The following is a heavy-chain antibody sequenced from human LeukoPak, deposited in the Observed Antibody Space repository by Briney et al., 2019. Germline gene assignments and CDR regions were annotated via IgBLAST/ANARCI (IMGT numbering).Heavy chain of an antibody. CDR3: AKSGGYGLIDY. J-gene: IGHJ4*02. D-gene: IGHD1-26*01. V-gene: IGHV4-39*01. Sequence: SETLSLTCAVSGASVSGSNYYWGWIRQPPGKGLEWIGNIYSSGSTYYNASLQSRVTISIDTSKNQFSLRLNSVTAADTAMYYCAKSGGYGLIDYWGQGTRSPSP. CDR2: IYSSGST. CDR1: GASVSGSNYY.